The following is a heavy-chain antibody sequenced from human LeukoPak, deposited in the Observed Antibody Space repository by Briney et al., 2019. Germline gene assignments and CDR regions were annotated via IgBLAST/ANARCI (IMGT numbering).Heavy chain of an antibody. J-gene: IGHJ4*02. CDR3: ASAITILSPLDY. CDR2: INNDGSST. D-gene: IGHD3-10*01. Sequence: GGSLRLSCAASGFTFSSYWMHWVRHAPGKGLVWVSRINNDGSSTNYADSVKGRFTISRDNAKNTLYLQMNSLRAEDTAVYYCASAITILSPLDYWGQGTLVTVSS. V-gene: IGHV3-74*01. CDR1: GFTFSSYW.